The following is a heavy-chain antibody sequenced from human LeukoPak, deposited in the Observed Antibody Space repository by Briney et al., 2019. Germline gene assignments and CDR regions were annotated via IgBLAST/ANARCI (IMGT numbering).Heavy chain of an antibody. CDR2: ISSYNGNT. D-gene: IGHD2-2*01. J-gene: IGHJ5*02. CDR1: GYTFVTYG. Sequence: ASVKVSCKASGYTFVTYGISWVRQAPGQGLEWMGRISSYNGNTEYAQKFQGRVTMTTDTSTSTAYMELRSLRSDDTAVYYCARETEPLVPAATRWFDPWGQGTLVTVSS. V-gene: IGHV1-18*04. CDR3: ARETEPLVPAATRWFDP.